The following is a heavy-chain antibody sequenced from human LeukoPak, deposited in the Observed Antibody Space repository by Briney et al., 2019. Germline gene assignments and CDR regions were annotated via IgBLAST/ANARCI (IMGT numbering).Heavy chain of an antibody. Sequence: PSETLSLTCTVSGGSISGSSYSWGWVRQSPGKGLEWIGNSYYGGSTYYSPSLKSRVTISLDTSKNQFSLKLSSVTAADTAVYYCASRSGWNVYWGQGTLVTASS. CDR2: SYYGGST. CDR1: GGSISGSSYS. CDR3: ASRSGWNVY. D-gene: IGHD6-19*01. J-gene: IGHJ4*02. V-gene: IGHV4-39*07.